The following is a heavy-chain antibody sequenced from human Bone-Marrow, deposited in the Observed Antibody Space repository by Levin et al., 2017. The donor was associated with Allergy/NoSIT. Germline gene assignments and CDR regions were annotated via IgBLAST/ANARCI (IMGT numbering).Heavy chain of an antibody. CDR2: ISYDGSNK. J-gene: IGHJ4*02. V-gene: IGHV3-30-3*01. CDR3: ARDGPVAYGSGSYYYYFDY. D-gene: IGHD3-10*01. CDR1: GFTFNTYA. Sequence: GGSLRLSCAASGFTFNTYAMHWVRQAPGKGLEWVAVISYDGSNKYYADSVKGRFTISRDNSKNTLYLQMNSLRPEDTAVYYCARDGPVAYGSGSYYYYFDYWGQGTLVTVSS.